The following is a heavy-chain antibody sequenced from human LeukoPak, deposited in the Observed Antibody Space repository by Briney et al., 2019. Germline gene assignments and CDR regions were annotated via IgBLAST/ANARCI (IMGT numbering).Heavy chain of an antibody. CDR2: ISWNSGSI. V-gene: IGHV3-9*01. Sequence: GRSLRLSCAASGFAFDDYAMHWVRQAPGKGLEWVSGISWNSGSIGYAESVKGRFTISRDNAKNSLYLQMNSLRAEDTALYYCAKEGRFGEFLGYYFDYWGQGTLVTVSS. D-gene: IGHD3-10*01. CDR3: AKEGRFGEFLGYYFDY. J-gene: IGHJ4*02. CDR1: GFAFDDYA.